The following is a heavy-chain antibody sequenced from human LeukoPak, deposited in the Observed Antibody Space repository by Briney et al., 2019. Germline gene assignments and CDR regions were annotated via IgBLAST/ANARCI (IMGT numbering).Heavy chain of an antibody. Sequence: GGSLRLSCAASGFTFSSYAMHWVRQAPGKGLEWVAVISYDGSNKYYADSVKGRFTISRDNSKTTLSLQMNSLRVEDTAVYHCARDLAWGAFDYWGQGTLVTVSS. CDR1: GFTFSSYA. CDR3: ARDLAWGAFDY. CDR2: ISYDGSNK. D-gene: IGHD7-27*01. J-gene: IGHJ4*02. V-gene: IGHV3-30*04.